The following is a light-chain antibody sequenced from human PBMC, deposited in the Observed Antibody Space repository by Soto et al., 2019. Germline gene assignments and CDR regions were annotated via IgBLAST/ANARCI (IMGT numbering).Light chain of an antibody. CDR3: MQGTRWPPT. CDR1: QSLVYTDGHTY. V-gene: IGKV2-30*01. CDR2: KVS. J-gene: IGKJ4*01. Sequence: EVGMTQSPLSLTVTLGQPASISCKSSQSLVYTDGHTYLNWFHKRPDQSAKRLIYKVSTRESGVPDRFRSGGSGTDFTLEIDRVEAEDVGVYFCMQGTRWPPTIGGGTTVEIK.